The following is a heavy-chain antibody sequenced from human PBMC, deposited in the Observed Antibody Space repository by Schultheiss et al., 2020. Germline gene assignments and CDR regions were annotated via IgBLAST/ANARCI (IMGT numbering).Heavy chain of an antibody. CDR1: GGSISSYY. CDR2: IYYTGRT. D-gene: IGHD3-3*01. V-gene: IGHV4-59*12. Sequence: SETLSLTCTVSGGSISSYYWSWIRQPPGKGLEWIGNIYYTGRTNYSPSLKSRVTMSVDTSKNQFSLKLSSVTAADTAVFYCARGQHYDFWSYRRFDPWGQGTLGTVSA. J-gene: IGHJ5*02. CDR3: ARGQHYDFWSYRRFDP.